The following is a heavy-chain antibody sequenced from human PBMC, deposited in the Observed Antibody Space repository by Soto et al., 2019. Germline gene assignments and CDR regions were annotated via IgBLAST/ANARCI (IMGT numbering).Heavy chain of an antibody. D-gene: IGHD4-17*01. V-gene: IGHV3-73*01. CDR1: GFTFSGSA. J-gene: IGHJ4*02. CDR3: TRGYGDYVRDY. CDR2: IRSKAKNYAT. Sequence: EVQLVESGGGLVQPGESLKLSCAVSGFTFSGSAMHWVRQASGKGLEWVGRIRSKAKNYATAYAASGKGRFTISRDDSKNTPYLQMTSLNSEDPAVYYCTRGYGDYVRDYWGQGTLVTVSS.